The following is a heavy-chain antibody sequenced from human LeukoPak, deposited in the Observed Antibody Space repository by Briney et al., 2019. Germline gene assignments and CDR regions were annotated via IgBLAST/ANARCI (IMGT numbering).Heavy chain of an antibody. Sequence: ASVKVSCKASGYTFTDYDINWVRQAPGQGLEWMGWMNPNSGVTGYAQKFQGGVSMTRDTSVSTAYMELSSLRSEDTAVYFCARGPIYPKSGDYPNYYLDYWGQGTLVTVSS. CDR3: ARGPIYPKSGDYPNYYLDY. D-gene: IGHD1-26*01. CDR1: GYTFTDYD. V-gene: IGHV1-8*01. CDR2: MNPNSGVT. J-gene: IGHJ4*02.